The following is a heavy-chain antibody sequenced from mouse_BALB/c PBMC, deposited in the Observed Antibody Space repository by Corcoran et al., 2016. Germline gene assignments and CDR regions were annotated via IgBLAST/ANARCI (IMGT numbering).Heavy chain of an antibody. V-gene: IGHV8-8*01. Sequence: QVTLKESGPGILQPSQTLSLTCSFSGFSLSTSGMSVGWIRQPSGKGLEWLAHIWWNDDKYYNPALKSRLTISKDTSNNQVFLKIASVVTADTATYYCARIEDYYGSRDAMDYWGQGTSVTVSS. J-gene: IGHJ4*01. CDR2: IWWNDDK. CDR1: GFSLSTSGMS. D-gene: IGHD1-1*01. CDR3: ARIEDYYGSRDAMDY.